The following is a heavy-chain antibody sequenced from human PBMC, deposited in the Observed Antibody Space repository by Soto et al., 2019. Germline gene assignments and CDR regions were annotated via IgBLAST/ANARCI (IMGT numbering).Heavy chain of an antibody. CDR1: GGSISGYY. J-gene: IGHJ4*02. CDR2: IHYSGST. Sequence: PSDTLSLTCFVSGGSISGYYGSWVRQPPGKGLEWIGYIHYSGSTTYNSSLKGRVTMSVDTSKNQFSLKLSSVTAADTAVYYCARRRYPDWAFDYWGQGTMVTVSS. D-gene: IGHD3-9*01. CDR3: ARRRYPDWAFDY. V-gene: IGHV4-59*08.